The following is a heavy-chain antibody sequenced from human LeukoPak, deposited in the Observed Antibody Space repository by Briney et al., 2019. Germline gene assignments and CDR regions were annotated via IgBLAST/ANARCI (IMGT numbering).Heavy chain of an antibody. CDR3: ASGATSWAHMDV. D-gene: IGHD3-16*01. Sequence: SETLSLTCTVSGGSISSYYWSWIRQPPGKGLEWIGYIYYSGGTNYNPSLKSRVTISVDTSKNQFSLKLSSVTAADTAVYYCASGATSWAHMDVWGEGTTVTVSS. V-gene: IGHV4-59*01. CDR1: GGSISSYY. CDR2: IYYSGGT. J-gene: IGHJ6*03.